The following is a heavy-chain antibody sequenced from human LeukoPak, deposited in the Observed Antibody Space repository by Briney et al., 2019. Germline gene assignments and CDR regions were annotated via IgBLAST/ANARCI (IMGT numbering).Heavy chain of an antibody. CDR2: INTSGRTI. CDR1: GFTCSDYY. J-gene: IGHJ4*02. V-gene: IGHV3-11*01. D-gene: IGHD1-26*01. Sequence: GGSLRLSCAASGFTCSDYYMSWIRQAPGKGLEWVSYINTSGRTIYFADSVKGRFTISRDNAKNSLYLQMNSLRAEDTAVYYCARHGPKWELDYWGQGTLVTVSS. CDR3: ARHGPKWELDY.